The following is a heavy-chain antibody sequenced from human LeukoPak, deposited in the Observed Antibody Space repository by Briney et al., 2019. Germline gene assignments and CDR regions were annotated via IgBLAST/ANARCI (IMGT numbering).Heavy chain of an antibody. Sequence: GGSLRLSCAASGFTFSSYGMSWVRQAPGKGLEWVSAISGSGGSTYYADSVKGRFTISRDNSKNTLYLQMNSLRAEDTAVYYCARAGYSNYFDYWGQGTLVTVSS. CDR1: GFTFSSYG. J-gene: IGHJ4*02. D-gene: IGHD4-11*01. CDR2: ISGSGGST. CDR3: ARAGYSNYFDY. V-gene: IGHV3-23*01.